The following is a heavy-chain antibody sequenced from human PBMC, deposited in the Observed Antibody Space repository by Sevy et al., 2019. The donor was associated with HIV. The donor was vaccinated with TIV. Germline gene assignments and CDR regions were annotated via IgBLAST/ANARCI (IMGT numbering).Heavy chain of an antibody. CDR1: GGSFSGYY. Sequence: ETLSLTCAVYGGSFSGYYWSWIRQPPGKGLEWIGEINHSGSTNYNPSLKSRVTISVDTSKNQFSLKLSSVTAADTAVYYCARKWSVYYDFWSGYLDPWGQGTLVTVSS. V-gene: IGHV4-34*01. D-gene: IGHD3-3*01. CDR2: INHSGST. J-gene: IGHJ5*02. CDR3: ARKWSVYYDFWSGYLDP.